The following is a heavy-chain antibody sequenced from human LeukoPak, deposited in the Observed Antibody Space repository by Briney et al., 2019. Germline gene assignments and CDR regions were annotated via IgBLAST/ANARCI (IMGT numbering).Heavy chain of an antibody. V-gene: IGHV4-4*07. CDR3: ARGAERSSVIVVVIEAFDI. CDR1: GGSTSSYY. Sequence: PSETLSLTCTVSGGSTSSYYWSWIRQPAGKGLEWIGRIYTSGSTNYNPSLKSRVTMSVDMSKNQFSLKLSSVTAADTAVYYCARGAERSSVIVVVIEAFDIWGQGTMVTVSS. J-gene: IGHJ3*02. CDR2: IYTSGST. D-gene: IGHD3-22*01.